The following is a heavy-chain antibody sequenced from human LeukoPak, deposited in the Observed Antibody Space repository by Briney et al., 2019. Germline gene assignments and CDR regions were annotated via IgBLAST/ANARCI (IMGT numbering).Heavy chain of an antibody. CDR3: ATRQDYGDYDFDY. V-gene: IGHV5-51*01. CDR2: IYPGDSDT. J-gene: IGHJ4*02. Sequence: GESLKISCKGSGYSFTSYWIGWVRQMPGKGLECMGIIYPGDSDTRYSPSFLGQVTISADKSISTAYLQWSSLKASDTAMYYCATRQDYGDYDFDYWGQGTLLTVSS. D-gene: IGHD4-17*01. CDR1: GYSFTSYW.